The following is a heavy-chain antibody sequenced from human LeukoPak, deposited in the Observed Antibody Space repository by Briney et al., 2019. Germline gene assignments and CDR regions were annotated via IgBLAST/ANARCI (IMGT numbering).Heavy chain of an antibody. V-gene: IGHV3-48*01. J-gene: IGHJ4*02. CDR1: GFTFNRYS. CDR3: ARVGYSDFWSGYYWDY. Sequence: GGSLRLSCAASGFTFNRYSMNWVRQAPGKGLEWISYISSSGTTIYYADSVQGRFIISRDNARNSLYLQMSSLRAEDTAVYYCARVGYSDFWSGYYWDYWGQGTLATVSS. D-gene: IGHD3-3*01. CDR2: ISSSGTTI.